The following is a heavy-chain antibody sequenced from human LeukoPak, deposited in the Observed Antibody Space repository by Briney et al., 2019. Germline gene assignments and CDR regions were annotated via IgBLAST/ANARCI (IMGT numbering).Heavy chain of an antibody. CDR1: GGSISSSSYY. CDR3: AVGYCSGGSCPQHSDY. J-gene: IGHJ4*02. Sequence: SETLSLTCTVSGGSISSSSYYWGWIRQPPGKGLEWIGSIYYSGSTYYNPSLKSRVTISVDTSKNQFSLKLSSVTAADTAVYYCAVGYCSGGSCPQHSDYWGQGTLVTVSS. CDR2: IYYSGST. V-gene: IGHV4-39*01. D-gene: IGHD2-15*01.